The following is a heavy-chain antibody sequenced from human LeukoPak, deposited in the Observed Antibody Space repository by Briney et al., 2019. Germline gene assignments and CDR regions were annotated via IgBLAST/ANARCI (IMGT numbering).Heavy chain of an antibody. CDR2: ISAYNGNT. D-gene: IGHD1-14*01. CDR3: ARDRQRLPGHYYYGMDV. J-gene: IGHJ6*02. Sequence: ASVKVSCKASGYTFTSYGISWVRQASGQGLEWMGWISAYNGNTNYAQKLQGRVTMTTDTSTSTAYMELRSLRSDDTAVYYCARDRQRLPGHYYYGMDVWGQGTTVTVSS. CDR1: GYTFTSYG. V-gene: IGHV1-18*01.